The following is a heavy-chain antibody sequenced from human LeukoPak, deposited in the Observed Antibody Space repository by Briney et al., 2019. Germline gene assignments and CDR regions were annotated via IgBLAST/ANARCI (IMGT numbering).Heavy chain of an antibody. V-gene: IGHV3-23*01. CDR1: GFTFRTYA. D-gene: IGHD1-26*01. CDR3: ARDSGSYLQPTDY. CDR2: ITGNGGST. Sequence: QSWGSLRLSCAASGFTFRTYAMTWVRQAPGKGLEWVSSITGNGGSTYYADSVKGQFTISRDNSKNTLYLQMDSLRAEDTAVYHCARDSGSYLQPTDYWGQGSLVSVSS. J-gene: IGHJ4*02.